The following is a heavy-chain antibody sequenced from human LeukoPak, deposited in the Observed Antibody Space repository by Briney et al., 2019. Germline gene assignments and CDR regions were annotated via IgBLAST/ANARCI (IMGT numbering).Heavy chain of an antibody. D-gene: IGHD7-27*01. J-gene: IGHJ3*02. V-gene: IGHV3-30-3*01. CDR1: GFTFSSYA. Sequence: RSLRLSCAASGFTFSSYAMHWVRQAPGKGLEWVAVISYDGSNKYYADSVKGRFTISRDNSKNTLYLQMNSLRAEDTAVYYCAREFTGDAEAFDIWGQGTMVTVSS. CDR2: ISYDGSNK. CDR3: AREFTGDAEAFDI.